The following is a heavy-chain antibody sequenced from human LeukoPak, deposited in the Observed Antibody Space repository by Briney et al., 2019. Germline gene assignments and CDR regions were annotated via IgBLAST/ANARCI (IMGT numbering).Heavy chain of an antibody. CDR2: IIPIFGTA. D-gene: IGHD1-14*01. CDR3: AKDIRTRLYFDL. Sequence: ASVKVSCKASGGTFSSYAISWVRQAPGQGLEWMGGIIPIFGTANYAQKFQGRVTITADESTSTAYMELSSLRSEDTAVYYCAKDIRTRLYFDLWGRGTLVTVSS. J-gene: IGHJ2*01. CDR1: GGTFSSYA. V-gene: IGHV1-69*13.